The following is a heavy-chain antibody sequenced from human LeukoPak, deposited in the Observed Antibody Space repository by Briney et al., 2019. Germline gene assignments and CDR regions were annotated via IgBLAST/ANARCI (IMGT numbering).Heavy chain of an antibody. CDR1: GFTFSSYW. CDR2: INSDGSST. Sequence: PGGSLRLSCAASGFTFSSYWMHWVRQAPGKGLVWVSRINSDGSSTSYADSVKGRFTISRDNSKNTLYLQMNSLRAEDTAVYYCAKFKSGGWYTYYFDYWGQGTLVTVSS. CDR3: AKFKSGGWYTYYFDY. J-gene: IGHJ4*02. V-gene: IGHV3-74*01. D-gene: IGHD6-19*01.